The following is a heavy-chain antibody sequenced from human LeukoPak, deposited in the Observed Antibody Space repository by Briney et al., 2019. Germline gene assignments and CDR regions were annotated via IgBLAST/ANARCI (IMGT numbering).Heavy chain of an antibody. V-gene: IGHV4-39*07. CDR2: IYYSGST. Sequence: SETLSLTCTVSAGSISSSSYYWGWLRQPPGKGLEWIGSIYYSGSTYYNPSLKSRVTISVDTSKNQFSLKLSSVTAADTAVYYCARLGYCSSTSCYPFYYYYMDVWGKGTTVTISS. D-gene: IGHD2-2*01. CDR3: ARLGYCSSTSCYPFYYYYMDV. J-gene: IGHJ6*03. CDR1: AGSISSSSYY.